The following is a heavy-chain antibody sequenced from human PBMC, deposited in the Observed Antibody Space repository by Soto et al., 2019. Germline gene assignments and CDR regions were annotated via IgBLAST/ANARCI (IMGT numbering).Heavy chain of an antibody. CDR1: GFTFSSYG. V-gene: IGHV3-30*18. J-gene: IGHJ4*02. CDR3: AKEAYTGAGPDY. CDR2: ISYDGSNK. D-gene: IGHD6-13*01. Sequence: GGSLRLSCAASGFTFSSYGMHWVRQAPGKGLEWVAVISYDGSNKYYADSVKGRFTISRDNSKNTLYLQMNSLRAEDTAVYYCAKEAYTGAGPDYWGQGTPVTVSS.